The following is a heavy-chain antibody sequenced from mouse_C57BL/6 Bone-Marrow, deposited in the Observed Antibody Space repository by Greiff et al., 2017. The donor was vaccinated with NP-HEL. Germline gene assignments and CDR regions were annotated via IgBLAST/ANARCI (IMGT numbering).Heavy chain of an antibody. V-gene: IGHV1-26*01. D-gene: IGHD2-3*01. CDR3: ARWCRAVGWLGYYFDY. J-gene: IGHJ2*01. CDR2: INPNNGGT. Sequence: VQLQQSGPELVKPGASVKISCKASGYTFTDYYMNWVKQSHGKSLEWIGDINPNNGGTSYNQKFKGKATLTVDKSSSTAYMELRSLTSEDSAVYYCARWCRAVGWLGYYFDYWGQGTTLTVSS. CDR1: GYTFTDYY.